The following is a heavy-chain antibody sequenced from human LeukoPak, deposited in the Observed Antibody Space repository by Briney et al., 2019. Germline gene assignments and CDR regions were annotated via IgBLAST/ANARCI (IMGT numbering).Heavy chain of an antibody. V-gene: IGHV1-46*01. D-gene: IGHD3-22*01. Sequence: GASVKVSCKASGYTFTSYYMHWMRQAPGQGLEWMGIINPSVGSTDYAQKFQGRVTMTRDTSTNTVYMELSSLRSEDTAVYYCARDWTAYSSSGSIFDYWGQGTLVTVSS. CDR2: INPSVGST. CDR3: ARDWTAYSSSGSIFDY. J-gene: IGHJ4*02. CDR1: GYTFTSYY.